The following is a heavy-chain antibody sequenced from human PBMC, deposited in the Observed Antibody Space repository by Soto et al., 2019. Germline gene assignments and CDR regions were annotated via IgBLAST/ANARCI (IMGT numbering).Heavy chain of an antibody. V-gene: IGHV3-23*01. J-gene: IGHJ4*02. CDR3: AKGSGLLPTFPFDY. Sequence: GGSLRLSCAASGFTFSTYAMSWVRQAPGKGLEWVSGISGVGGSIDYPDSVKGRFTISRDNSKNTLYLQMNSLRAEDTALYYCAKGSGLLPTFPFDYWGRGTLVTVSS. CDR1: GFTFSTYA. D-gene: IGHD2-15*01. CDR2: ISGVGGSI.